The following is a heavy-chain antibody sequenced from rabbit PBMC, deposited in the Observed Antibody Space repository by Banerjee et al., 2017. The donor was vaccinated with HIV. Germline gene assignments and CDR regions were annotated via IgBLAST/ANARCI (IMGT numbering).Heavy chain of an antibody. Sequence: QQLVESGGGLVKPGASLSLTCTASGIDFSRYYFMCWVRQAPGKGLEWIGCIYTGSADSTYYASWAKGRFTISKTSSTTVTLQVTSLTAADTATYFCARSYRNADAGYALTRLDLWGPGTLVTVS. D-gene: IGHD6-1*01. V-gene: IGHV1S40*01. CDR3: ARSYRNADAGYALTRLDL. CDR1: GIDFSRYYF. CDR2: IYTGSADST. J-gene: IGHJ3*01.